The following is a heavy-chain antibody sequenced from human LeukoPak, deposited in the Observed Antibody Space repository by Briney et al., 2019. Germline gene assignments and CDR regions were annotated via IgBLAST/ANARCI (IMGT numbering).Heavy chain of an antibody. V-gene: IGHV5-10-1*04. CDR2: IDPSDSYT. Sequence: PGESLKISCKGSGYSFTSYWISWVRQMPGKGLEWMGRIDPSDSYTNYSPSFQGQVTISADKSINTAYLQWSSLKASDTAMYYCARSRGSLTFSDYWGQGTLVTVSS. D-gene: IGHD3-22*01. CDR1: GYSFTSYW. CDR3: ARSRGSLTFSDY. J-gene: IGHJ4*02.